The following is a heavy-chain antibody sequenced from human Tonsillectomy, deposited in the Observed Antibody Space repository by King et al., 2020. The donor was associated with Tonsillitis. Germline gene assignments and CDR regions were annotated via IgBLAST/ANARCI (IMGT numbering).Heavy chain of an antibody. CDR3: AKDTRALYDFWTGSIDY. Sequence: VQLVESGGGLVQPGRSLRLSCAASLFTFDDYAIHTVRQAPGKGLEWVSGISWNIGGTGYADSVKGRFTISRDNAQNSLYLQMNSLRAEDTALYYCAKDTRALYDFWTGSIDYWGQGTLVTVSS. CDR1: LFTFDDYA. V-gene: IGHV3-9*01. D-gene: IGHD3-3*01. CDR2: ISWNIGGT. J-gene: IGHJ4*02.